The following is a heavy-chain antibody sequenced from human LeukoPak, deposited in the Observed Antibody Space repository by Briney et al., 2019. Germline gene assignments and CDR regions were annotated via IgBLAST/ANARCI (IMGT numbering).Heavy chain of an antibody. V-gene: IGHV3-30*14. J-gene: IGHJ4*02. CDR2: ISYDGSNK. D-gene: IGHD2-15*01. CDR1: GLAFSSYA. CDR3: ARGSDLDY. Sequence: GGSLRLSCAASGLAFSSYAMMWLRQAPGKGLEWVAVISYDGSNKYYADSVKGRFTISRDNSKNTLYLQMNSLRAEDTAVYYCARGSDLDYWGQGTLVPVSS.